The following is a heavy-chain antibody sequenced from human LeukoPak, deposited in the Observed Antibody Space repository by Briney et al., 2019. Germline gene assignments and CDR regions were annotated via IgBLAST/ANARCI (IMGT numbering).Heavy chain of an antibody. J-gene: IGHJ4*02. V-gene: IGHV4-39*01. CDR2: IYYSGST. Sequence: KTSETLSLTCTVSGGSISSYYWGWIRQPPGKGLEWIGSIYYSGSTYYNPSLKSRVTISVDTSKNQFSLKLSSVTAADTAVYYCARHIAQYYFDYWGQGTLVTVSS. D-gene: IGHD3-16*02. CDR3: ARHIAQYYFDY. CDR1: GGSISSYY.